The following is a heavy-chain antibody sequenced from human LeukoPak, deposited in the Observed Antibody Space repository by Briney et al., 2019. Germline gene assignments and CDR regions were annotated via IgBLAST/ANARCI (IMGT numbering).Heavy chain of an antibody. V-gene: IGHV3-23*01. CDR2: ISGSGGST. CDR3: AWVGYDIDY. J-gene: IGHJ4*02. CDR1: GFTFSIYA. D-gene: IGHD5-12*01. Sequence: GGSLRLSCAASGFTFSIYAMSWVRQAPGKGLEWVSAISGSGGSTYYADSVKGRFTISGDNSKNTLYLQMNSLRAEDTAVYYCAWVGYDIDYWGQGTLVTVSS.